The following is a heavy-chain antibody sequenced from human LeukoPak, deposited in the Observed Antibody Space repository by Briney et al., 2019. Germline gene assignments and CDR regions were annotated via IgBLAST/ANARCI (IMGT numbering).Heavy chain of an antibody. CDR1: GFTLSSYS. CDR2: ISSSSSYI. CDR3: ARDGIGYCSGGSCYPSPFDY. D-gene: IGHD2-15*01. Sequence: GGSLRLSCAASGFTLSSYSINWVRQAPGKGLEWVSSISSSSSYIYYADSVKGRFTISRDNAKNSLYLQMNSLRAEDTAVYYCARDGIGYCSGGSCYPSPFDYWGQGTLVTVSS. V-gene: IGHV3-21*01. J-gene: IGHJ4*02.